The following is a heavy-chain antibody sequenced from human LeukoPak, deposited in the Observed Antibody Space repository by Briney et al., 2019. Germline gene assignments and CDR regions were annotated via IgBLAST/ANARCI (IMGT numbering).Heavy chain of an antibody. CDR2: TRNKANSYTT. D-gene: IGHD3-3*01. CDR3: ARGLTDFGIDY. Sequence: GGSLRLSCAASGFTFSDHYMDWVRQAPGKGLEWVGRTRNKANSYTTEYAASVKGRFTISRDGSKNSLYLQMNSLKTEDTAVYYCARGLTDFGIDYWGQGTLVTVSS. V-gene: IGHV3-72*01. J-gene: IGHJ4*02. CDR1: GFTFSDHY.